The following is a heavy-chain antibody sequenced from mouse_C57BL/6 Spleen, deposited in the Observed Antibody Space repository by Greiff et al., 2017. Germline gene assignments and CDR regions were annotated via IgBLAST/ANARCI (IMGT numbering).Heavy chain of an antibody. CDR1: GFTFSSYG. V-gene: IGHV5-6*01. CDR3: ARTPRYSDV. J-gene: IGHJ1*03. CDR2: ISSGGSYT. Sequence: EVQLVESGGDLVKPGGSLKLSCAASGFTFSSYGMSWVRQTPDKRLEWVATISSGGSYTYYPDSVKGRFTISRDNAKNTLYLQMSSLKSEDTALYYCARTPRYSDVWGTGTTRTVSS.